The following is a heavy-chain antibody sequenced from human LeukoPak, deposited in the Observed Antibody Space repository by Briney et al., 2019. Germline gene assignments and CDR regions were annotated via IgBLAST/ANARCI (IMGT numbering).Heavy chain of an antibody. Sequence: SETLSLTCSVSGGYISGYYWTWVRQPPGKVLEWIAYIYYNGRTNYNPSLQSRVTISLDTSKNQFSLRLSSVTAADTAVYYCARSYLPTSLVAFDIWGQGTMVTVSS. CDR2: IYYNGRT. CDR1: GGYISGYY. D-gene: IGHD2-8*01. CDR3: ARSYLPTSLVAFDI. J-gene: IGHJ3*02. V-gene: IGHV4-59*01.